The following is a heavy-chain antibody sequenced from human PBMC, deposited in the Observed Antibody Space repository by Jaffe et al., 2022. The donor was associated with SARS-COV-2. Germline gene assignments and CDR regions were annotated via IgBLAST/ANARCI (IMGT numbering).Heavy chain of an antibody. D-gene: IGHD1-26*01. Sequence: QVQLVQSGAEVKKPGASVKVSCKASGYTFTSYYMHWVRQAPGQGLEWMGIINPSGGSTSYAQKFQGRVTMTRDTSTSTVYMELSSLRSEDTAVYYCARGEFSGSYVPPGYDYWGQGTLVTVSS. CDR2: INPSGGST. V-gene: IGHV1-46*01. CDR1: GYTFTSYY. J-gene: IGHJ4*02. CDR3: ARGEFSGSYVPPGYDY.